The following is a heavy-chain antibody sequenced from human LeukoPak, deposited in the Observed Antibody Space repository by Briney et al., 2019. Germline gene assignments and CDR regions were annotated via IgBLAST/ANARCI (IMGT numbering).Heavy chain of an antibody. D-gene: IGHD6-13*01. Sequence: ASVKVSCRASGYTYTTDGISWVRQAPGQGLEGMGWIDTYSGKTNYAQKFQGRVTMTSDTSTSTAYMELRSLRSDDTAVYYCARDRGIAEADSFDPWGQGTLVTVSS. CDR1: GYTYTTDG. CDR2: IDTYSGKT. V-gene: IGHV1-18*01. J-gene: IGHJ5*02. CDR3: ARDRGIAEADSFDP.